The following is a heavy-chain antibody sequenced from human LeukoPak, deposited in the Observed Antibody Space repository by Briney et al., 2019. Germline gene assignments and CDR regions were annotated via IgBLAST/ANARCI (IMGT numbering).Heavy chain of an antibody. CDR2: INPNSGGT. CDR3: AIFTIFGVVIVDY. J-gene: IGHJ4*02. Sequence: ASVKVSCKASGYTFTGYYMHWVRQAPGQGLEWMGWINPNSGGTNYAQKFQGRVTMTRDTSISTAYMELSRLRSDDTAVYYCAIFTIFGVVIVDYWGQGTLVTVSS. V-gene: IGHV1-2*02. D-gene: IGHD3-3*01. CDR1: GYTFTGYY.